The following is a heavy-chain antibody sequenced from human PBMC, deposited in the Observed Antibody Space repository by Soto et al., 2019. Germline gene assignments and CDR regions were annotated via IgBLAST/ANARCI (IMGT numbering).Heavy chain of an antibody. V-gene: IGHV1-18*01. CDR2: ISTYNGDS. J-gene: IGHJ4*02. CDR1: GYTFTSYG. D-gene: IGHD4-4*01. Sequence: QVQLVQSGAEVKKPGASVKVSCKASGYTFTSYGVTWVRQAPGQGLEWMGWISTYNGDSNYAQKFQGRVTMTTDTSTSTAYMELRSLRSDGTAVYYCAIATDVFDHWGQGTLVTVSS. CDR3: AIATDVFDH.